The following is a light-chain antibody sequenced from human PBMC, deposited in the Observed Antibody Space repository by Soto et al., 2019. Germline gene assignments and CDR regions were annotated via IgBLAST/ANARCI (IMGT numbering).Light chain of an antibody. CDR2: KAS. Sequence: DIQMTQSPSTLSASVGDRVTITCRARQSISSSLAWYQQKPGKAPKLLIYKASSLESGVPSRFSGSGSGTEFTLTISSLQPDDFATYYCQQYNSFPTFGQGTKVEIK. CDR3: QQYNSFPT. J-gene: IGKJ1*01. CDR1: QSISSS. V-gene: IGKV1-5*03.